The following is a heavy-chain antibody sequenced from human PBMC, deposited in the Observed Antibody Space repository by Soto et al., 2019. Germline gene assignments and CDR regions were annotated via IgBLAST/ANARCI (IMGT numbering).Heavy chain of an antibody. CDR1: GGSISSYY. V-gene: IGHV4-59*01. J-gene: IGHJ4*02. CDR2: IYYSGST. CDR3: AARNYYDSSGYYDRFDY. Sequence: QVQLQESGPGLVKPSETLSLTCTVSGGSISSYYWSWIRQPPGKGLEWIGYIYYSGSTNYNPSLKRRVTISVDTSKNQFSLKLSSVTAADTAVYYCAARNYYDSSGYYDRFDYWGQGTLVTVSS. D-gene: IGHD3-22*01.